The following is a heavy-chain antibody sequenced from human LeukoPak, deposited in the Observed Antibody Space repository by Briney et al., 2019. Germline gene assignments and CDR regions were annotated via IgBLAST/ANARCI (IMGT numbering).Heavy chain of an antibody. Sequence: SETLSLTCTVSGYSISSGYYWGWIRQPPGKGLEWIGSIYHSGSTYYNPSLKSRVTISVDTSKNQFSLKLSSVTAADTAVYYCARHRYCSSTSCWKRGLDYWGQGTLVTVSS. CDR1: GYSISSGYY. D-gene: IGHD2-2*01. J-gene: IGHJ4*02. V-gene: IGHV4-38-2*02. CDR2: IYHSGST. CDR3: ARHRYCSSTSCWKRGLDY.